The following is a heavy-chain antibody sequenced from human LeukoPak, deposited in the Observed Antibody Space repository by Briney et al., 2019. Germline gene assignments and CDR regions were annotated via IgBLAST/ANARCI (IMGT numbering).Heavy chain of an antibody. CDR2: ISGSGGST. CDR3: AKDQGLDYDSSGPSYGMDV. V-gene: IGHV3-23*01. CDR1: RFTFSSYA. J-gene: IGHJ6*02. D-gene: IGHD3-22*01. Sequence: GGSLRLSCAASRFTFSSYAMSWVRQAPGKGLEWVSAISGSGGSTYYADSVKGRFTISRDNSKNTLYLQMNSLRAEDTAVYYCAKDQGLDYDSSGPSYGMDVWGQGTTVTVSS.